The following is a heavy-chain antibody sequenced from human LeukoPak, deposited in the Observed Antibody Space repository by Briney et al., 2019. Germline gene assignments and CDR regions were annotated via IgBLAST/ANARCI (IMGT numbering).Heavy chain of an antibody. CDR1: GGTFSSYA. J-gene: IGHJ5*02. V-gene: IGHV1-69*05. D-gene: IGHD3-3*01. Sequence: GASVKVSCKASGGTFSSYAISWVRQAPGQGLEWMGGIIPIFGTANYAQKFQGRVTITTDESTSTAYMELSSLRSEDTAVYYCARAGISIFGVVIGWFDPWGQGTLVTVSS. CDR3: ARAGISIFGVVIGWFDP. CDR2: IIPIFGTA.